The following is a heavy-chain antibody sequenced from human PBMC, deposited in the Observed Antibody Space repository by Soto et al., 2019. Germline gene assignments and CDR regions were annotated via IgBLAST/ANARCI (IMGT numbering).Heavy chain of an antibody. CDR2: IFSSGTT. CDR1: GDSINTRSYY. D-gene: IGHD5-18*01. Sequence: KTSETLSLTCTVSGDSINTRSYYWGWIRQPPGKGLEWIANIFSSGTTDYNSSLKSRVTISIDTSKNLFSLDVRSVAAADTAVYFCARHRGYSYGFDYWGQGVRVTVSS. J-gene: IGHJ4*02. CDR3: ARHRGYSYGFDY. V-gene: IGHV4-39*01.